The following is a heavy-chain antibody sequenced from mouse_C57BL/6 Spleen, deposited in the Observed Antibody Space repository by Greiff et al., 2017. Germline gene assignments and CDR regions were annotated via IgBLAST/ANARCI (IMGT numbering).Heavy chain of an antibody. V-gene: IGHV3-1*01. J-gene: IGHJ4*01. Sequence: EVQVVESGPGMVKPSQSLSLTCTVTGYSITSGYDWHWIRHFPGNKLEWMGYISYSGSTNYNPSLKSRISITHDTSKNHFFLKLNSVTTEDTATYYCARDYYGSSGAMDYWGQGTSVTVSS. CDR2: ISYSGST. CDR3: ARDYYGSSGAMDY. D-gene: IGHD1-1*01. CDR1: GYSITSGYD.